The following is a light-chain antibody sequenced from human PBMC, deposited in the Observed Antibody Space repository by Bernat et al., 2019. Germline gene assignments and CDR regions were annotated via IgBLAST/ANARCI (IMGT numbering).Light chain of an antibody. Sequence: QPVLTQPPSASASLGASVTLTCTLSSGYSNYKVDWYQQRPGKGPRFVMRVGTGGIVGSKGDGSPDRFSDVGSGLNRYLTIKNIQEVDVCEYHCGGGHDNWCYFVEVCGRGTKLTVL. CDR1: SGYSNYK. J-gene: IGLJ3*02. CDR3: GGGHDNWCYFVEV. CDR2: VGTGGIVG. V-gene: IGLV9-49*01.